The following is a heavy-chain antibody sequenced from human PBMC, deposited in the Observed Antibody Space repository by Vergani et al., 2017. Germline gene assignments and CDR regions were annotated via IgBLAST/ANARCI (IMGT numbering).Heavy chain of an antibody. CDR3: ARGSMVRGVDMSADFDY. J-gene: IGHJ4*02. D-gene: IGHD3-10*01. V-gene: IGHV1-46*03. Sequence: QVQLVQSGAEVKKPGASVKVSCKASGYTFTSYYMHWVRQAPGQGLEWMGIINPSGGSTSYAQKFQCRVTMTRDTSTSTVYMELSSLRSEDTAVYYCARGSMVRGVDMSADFDYWGQGTLVTVSS. CDR2: INPSGGST. CDR1: GYTFTSYY.